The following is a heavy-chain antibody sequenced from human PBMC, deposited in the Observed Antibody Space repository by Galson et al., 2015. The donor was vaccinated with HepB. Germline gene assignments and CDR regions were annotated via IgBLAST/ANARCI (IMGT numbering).Heavy chain of an antibody. Sequence: SVKVSCKASGYKLTNYGINWVRQAPGQGLEWMGWINSYNGNTNYAQKFQGRVTMTTDTSTSTAYMELRSLRSDDTALYYCARDHTVATKNWFDPWGQGTLVTVSS. J-gene: IGHJ5*02. V-gene: IGHV1-18*01. D-gene: IGHD4-17*01. CDR1: GYKLTNYG. CDR3: ARDHTVATKNWFDP. CDR2: INSYNGNT.